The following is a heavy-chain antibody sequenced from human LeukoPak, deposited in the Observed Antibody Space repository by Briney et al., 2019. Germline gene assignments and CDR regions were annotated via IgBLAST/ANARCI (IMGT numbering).Heavy chain of an antibody. CDR2: ISWNSGSI. CDR3: AKDGHSKISHNSWFDP. Sequence: PGRSLRLSCAASGFTFDDYAMHWVRQAPGKGLEWVSGISWNSGSIGYADSVKGRFTISRDNAKNSLYLQMNSLRAEDTALYYCAKDGHSKISHNSWFDPWGQGTLVTVSS. J-gene: IGHJ5*02. CDR1: GFTFDDYA. V-gene: IGHV3-9*01. D-gene: IGHD2/OR15-2a*01.